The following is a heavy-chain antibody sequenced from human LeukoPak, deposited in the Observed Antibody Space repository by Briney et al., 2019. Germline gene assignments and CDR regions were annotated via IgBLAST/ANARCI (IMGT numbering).Heavy chain of an antibody. CDR1: GYTFATYS. D-gene: IGHD6-19*01. Sequence: ASVKVSCKTSGYTFATYSINWVRQAPGQGLEWMGWISGYSGSTNYAQKLQGRATMTTDTSTTTAYMELRSLKSDDTAVYYCARGHSSGRDYYFDTWGQGTLVTVSS. CDR3: ARGHSSGRDYYFDT. J-gene: IGHJ4*02. V-gene: IGHV1-18*01. CDR2: ISGYSGST.